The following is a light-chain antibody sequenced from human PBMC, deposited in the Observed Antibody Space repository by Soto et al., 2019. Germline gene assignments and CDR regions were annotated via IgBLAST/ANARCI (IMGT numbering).Light chain of an antibody. CDR2: AAS. V-gene: IGKV1-27*01. Sequence: GDRVTITCRASQGISSYLAWYQQKPGKVPKLLIYAASTLQSGVPSRFSGSGSGTDFTLTISSLQPEDVATYYCQKYNSAPSTFGGGTKVDIK. CDR3: QKYNSAPST. J-gene: IGKJ4*01. CDR1: QGISSY.